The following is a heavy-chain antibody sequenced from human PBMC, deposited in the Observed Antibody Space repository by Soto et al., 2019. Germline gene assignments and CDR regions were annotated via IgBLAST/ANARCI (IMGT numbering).Heavy chain of an antibody. CDR2: ISYDGSNK. Sequence: PGGSLRLSCAASGFTFSSYGMHWVRQAPGKGLEWVAVISYDGSNKYYADSVKGRFTISRDNSKNTLYLQMNSLTVEDTAVYYCATDDSHSTTWYPLHNWGQGTLVTVSS. CDR1: GFTFSSYG. D-gene: IGHD2-2*01. CDR3: ATDDSHSTTWYPLHN. J-gene: IGHJ4*02. V-gene: IGHV3-30*03.